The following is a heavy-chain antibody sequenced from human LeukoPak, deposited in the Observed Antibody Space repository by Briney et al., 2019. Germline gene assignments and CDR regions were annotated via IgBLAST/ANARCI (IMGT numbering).Heavy chain of an antibody. CDR3: AKGLGDYDDFRFGF. CDR2: IPYDGSDK. CDR1: IFSFSTFG. Sequence: GGSLRLSCAASIFSFSTFGFHWVRQAPGKGLEWVAFIPYDGSDKYYADSVKGRFTVSRDNSKNTLYLHMNSLRVEDTAVYYCAKGLGDYDDFRFGFWGQGTLVTVSS. V-gene: IGHV3-30*02. D-gene: IGHD4-17*01. J-gene: IGHJ4*02.